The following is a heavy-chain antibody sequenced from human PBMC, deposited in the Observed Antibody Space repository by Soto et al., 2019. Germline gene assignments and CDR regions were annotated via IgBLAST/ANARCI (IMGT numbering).Heavy chain of an antibody. Sequence: SVKVSCKASGGTFSSYAISWVRQAPGQGLEWMGGIIPIFGTANYAQKFQGRVTITADKSTSTAYMELSSLRSEDTAVYYCAGPSIYFRDTYFPPYYYYGMDVWGQGTTVTVSS. V-gene: IGHV1-69*06. CDR1: GGTFSSYA. CDR2: IIPIFGTA. J-gene: IGHJ6*02. D-gene: IGHD3-9*01. CDR3: AGPSIYFRDTYFPPYYYYGMDV.